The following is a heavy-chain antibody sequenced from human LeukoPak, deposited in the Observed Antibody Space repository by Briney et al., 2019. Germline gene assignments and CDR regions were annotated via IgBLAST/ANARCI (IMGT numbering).Heavy chain of an antibody. J-gene: IGHJ4*02. CDR2: ITDDGYNT. CDR3: AKDLSYTSGASDH. CDR1: GFTFSSYS. D-gene: IGHD6-19*01. Sequence: PEGSLRLSCAASGFTFSSYSMTWVRQAPGKGLEWVSTITDDGYNTYSADSVKGRITFSRDNSKNTLSLQLRSLRAEDTAVYYCAKDLSYTSGASDHWGQGTLVTVSS. V-gene: IGHV3-23*01.